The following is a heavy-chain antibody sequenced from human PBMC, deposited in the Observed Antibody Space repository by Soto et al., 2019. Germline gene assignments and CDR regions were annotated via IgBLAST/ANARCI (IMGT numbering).Heavy chain of an antibody. CDR3: ARVSRDPDWFDP. Sequence: SETLSLTCSVSGGSISSSYWWSWVRQPPGKGLEWIGEIYHFGHTNYNPALKSRVTLSVDKSKNQFSLRLTSVTAADTAVYYCARVSRDPDWFDPWGQGTLVTVSS. CDR2: IYHFGHT. CDR1: GGSISSSYW. V-gene: IGHV4-4*02. J-gene: IGHJ5*02.